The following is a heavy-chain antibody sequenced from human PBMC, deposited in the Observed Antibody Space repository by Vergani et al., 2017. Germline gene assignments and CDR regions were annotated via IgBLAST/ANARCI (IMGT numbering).Heavy chain of an antibody. J-gene: IGHJ4*02. CDR3: ARRDSSSPALDY. V-gene: IGHV3-13*01. D-gene: IGHD6-6*01. Sequence: EVQLVESGGGLVQPGGSLRLSCAASGFTFSTYDMHWVRQATGKGLEWVSAIGTAGDTYYPGSVKGRFTISRENAKNSLYLQMNGLRAGDTAVYYCARRDSSSPALDYLGQGTLVTVSS. CDR2: IGTAGDT. CDR1: GFTFSTYD.